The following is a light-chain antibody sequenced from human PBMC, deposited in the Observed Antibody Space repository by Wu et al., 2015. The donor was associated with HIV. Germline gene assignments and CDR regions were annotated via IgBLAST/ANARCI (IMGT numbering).Light chain of an antibody. CDR3: QQYNNWPQAWT. J-gene: IGKJ1*01. V-gene: IGKV3-15*01. CDR1: QIITSSY. CDR2: GAS. Sequence: EVVLTQSPVTLSLSPGERATLSCRASQIITSSYLAWYQQKPGQAPRLLIYGASTRATGIPARFSGSGSGTEFTLTISSLQSEDFAVYYCQQYNNWPQAWTFGQGTKVEIK.